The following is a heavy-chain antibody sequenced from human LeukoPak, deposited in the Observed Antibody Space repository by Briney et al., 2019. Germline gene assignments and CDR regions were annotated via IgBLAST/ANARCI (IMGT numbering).Heavy chain of an antibody. V-gene: IGHV3-30*18. CDR1: GFTFSSYG. J-gene: IGHJ4*02. D-gene: IGHD3-22*01. CDR3: AKPHYDSSGALPDY. Sequence: GGSLRLSCAASGFTFSSYGMHWVRQAPGKGLEWVAVISYDGSNKYYADSVKGRFTISRDNSKNTLYLQMNSLRAEDTAVYYCAKPHYDSSGALPDYWGQGTLVTVSS. CDR2: ISYDGSNK.